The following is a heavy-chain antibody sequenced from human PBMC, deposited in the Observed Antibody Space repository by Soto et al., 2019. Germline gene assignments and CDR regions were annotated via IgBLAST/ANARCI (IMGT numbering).Heavy chain of an antibody. J-gene: IGHJ4*02. Sequence: QVQLQESGPGLVKPSGTLSLTCAVSGGSISSSNWWSWVRQPPGKGLEWIGEIYHSGSTNYNPSLKSRVTISVDKSKNQFSLKLSSVTAADTAVYYCARENPHDYGDYGYLFDYWGQGTLVTVSS. V-gene: IGHV4-4*02. CDR2: IYHSGST. D-gene: IGHD4-17*01. CDR3: ARENPHDYGDYGYLFDY. CDR1: GGSISSSNW.